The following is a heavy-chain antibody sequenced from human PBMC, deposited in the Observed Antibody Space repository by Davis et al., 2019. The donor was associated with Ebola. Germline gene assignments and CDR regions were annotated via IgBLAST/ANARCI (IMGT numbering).Heavy chain of an antibody. CDR2: INTNTGNP. J-gene: IGHJ3*02. CDR3: ARIGLRYFDWLLFGLGDAFDI. D-gene: IGHD3-9*01. V-gene: IGHV7-4-1*02. Sequence: AASVKVSCKASGYTFTSYAMNWVRQAPGQGLEWMGWINTNTGNPTYAQGFTGRFVFSLDTSVSTAYLQISSLKAEDTAVYYCARIGLRYFDWLLFGLGDAFDIWGQGTMVTVSS. CDR1: GYTFTSYA.